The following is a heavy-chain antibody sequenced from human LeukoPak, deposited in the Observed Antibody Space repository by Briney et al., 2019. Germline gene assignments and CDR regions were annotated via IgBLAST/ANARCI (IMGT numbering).Heavy chain of an antibody. V-gene: IGHV3-15*01. Sequence: PGGSLRLSCAASGFTFSNAWMSWVRQAPGKGLEWVGRIKSKTDGGTTDYAAPVKGRLTISRDDSKNTLYLQMNSLKTEDTAVYYCTTIGSTVTTKSYYYGMDVWGQGTTVTVSS. CDR1: GFTFSNAW. CDR3: TTIGSTVTTKSYYYGMDV. J-gene: IGHJ6*02. D-gene: IGHD4-17*01. CDR2: IKSKTDGGTT.